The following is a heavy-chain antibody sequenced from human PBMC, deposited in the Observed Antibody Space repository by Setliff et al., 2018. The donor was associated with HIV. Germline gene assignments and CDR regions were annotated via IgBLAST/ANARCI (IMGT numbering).Heavy chain of an antibody. J-gene: IGHJ6*03. D-gene: IGHD5-12*01. CDR2: IYHSGTT. CDR3: ARHGAYEAYYDYMDV. Sequence: SETLSLTCAVSGYSISSGHYWGWIRQPPGKGLEWIGSIYHSGTTYDNPSLKSRVTVSVDTSKNQFSLKLSSVTAADTAVYYCARHGAYEAYYDYMDVWGKGTTVTVSS. CDR1: GYSISSGHY. V-gene: IGHV4-38-2*01.